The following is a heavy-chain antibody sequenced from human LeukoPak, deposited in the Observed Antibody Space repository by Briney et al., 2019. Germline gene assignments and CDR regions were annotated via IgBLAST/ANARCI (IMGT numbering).Heavy chain of an antibody. CDR3: ARDRPYSGTD. Sequence: PSETLSLTCTVSGGSVSSGSYYWSWIRQPPGKGLEWIGYMYNSGSTNYNPSLQSRVTISLDTSKNQFSLKLSSVTAADTAVYYCARDRPYSGTDWGQGTLVTVSS. CDR2: MYNSGST. D-gene: IGHD1-26*01. CDR1: GGSVSSGSYY. J-gene: IGHJ4*02. V-gene: IGHV4-61*01.